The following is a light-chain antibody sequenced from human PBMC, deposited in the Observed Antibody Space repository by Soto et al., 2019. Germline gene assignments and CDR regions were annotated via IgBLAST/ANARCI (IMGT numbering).Light chain of an antibody. CDR2: GAS. CDR1: QTVSSSY. J-gene: IGKJ1*01. CDR3: QHLKT. V-gene: IGKV3-20*01. Sequence: IELTQSPGTLSLSPGERATLSCRASQTVSSSYLTWYQQKPGQSPRLLIYGASTRAAGIPDRFSGSESRTNFNLTIIPVEPEDFGVYHCQHLKTFGQGTKVEIK.